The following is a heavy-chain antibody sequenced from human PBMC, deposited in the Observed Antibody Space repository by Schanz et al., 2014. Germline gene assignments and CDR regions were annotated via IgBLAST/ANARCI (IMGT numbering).Heavy chain of an antibody. V-gene: IGHV1-46*02. D-gene: IGHD3-9*01. CDR1: GGTFNSYT. J-gene: IGHJ6*02. CDR3: ARVQDDIMTGSEYYYGMDV. CDR2: INPSGGST. Sequence: QVQLVQSGAEVKKPGSSMKVSCKASGGTFNSYTINWVRQAPGQGLEWMGMINPSGGSTTYAQKFQGRVTMTRDTSTSTVYMELSSLRSEDTAVYYCARVQDDIMTGSEYYYGMDVWGQGTTVTVSS.